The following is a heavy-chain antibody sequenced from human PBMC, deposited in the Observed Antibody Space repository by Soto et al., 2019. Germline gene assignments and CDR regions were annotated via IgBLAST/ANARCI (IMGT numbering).Heavy chain of an antibody. CDR3: AKDQGSGWYPDYFDY. Sequence: QVQLVESGGGVVQPGRSLRLSCAASGFTFSSYGMHWVRQAPGKGLEWVAVISYDGSNKYYADSVKGRFTISRDNSKKPLYLQMNSLRAEDTAVYYCAKDQGSGWYPDYFDYWGQGTLVTVSS. CDR1: GFTFSSYG. V-gene: IGHV3-30*18. J-gene: IGHJ4*02. D-gene: IGHD6-19*01. CDR2: ISYDGSNK.